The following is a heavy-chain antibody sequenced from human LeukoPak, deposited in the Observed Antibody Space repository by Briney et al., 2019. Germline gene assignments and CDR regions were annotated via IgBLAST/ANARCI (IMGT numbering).Heavy chain of an antibody. J-gene: IGHJ6*03. CDR3: ARGRLIVVVPAAIRGYYYYMDV. V-gene: IGHV1-24*01. Sequence: GASVKVSCKVSGYTLTELSMHWVRQAPGKGLEWMGGFDPEDGETIYAQKFQGRVTMTEDTSTDTAYMELSRLRSDDTAVYYCARGRLIVVVPAAIRGYYYYMDVWGKGTTVTVSS. CDR2: FDPEDGET. CDR1: GYTLTELS. D-gene: IGHD2-2*01.